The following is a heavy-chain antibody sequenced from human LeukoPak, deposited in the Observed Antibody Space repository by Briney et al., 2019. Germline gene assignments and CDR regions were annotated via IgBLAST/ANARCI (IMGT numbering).Heavy chain of an antibody. V-gene: IGHV4-34*01. Sequence: PSETLSLTCAVYGGSFSGYYWGWIRQPPGKGLEWIGEINHSGSTNYNPSLKSRVTISVDTSKNQFSLKLSSVTAADTAVYYCASGGVEAAAGTDGFDPWGQGTLVTVSS. CDR2: INHSGST. CDR1: GGSFSGYY. CDR3: ASGGVEAAAGTDGFDP. D-gene: IGHD6-13*01. J-gene: IGHJ5*02.